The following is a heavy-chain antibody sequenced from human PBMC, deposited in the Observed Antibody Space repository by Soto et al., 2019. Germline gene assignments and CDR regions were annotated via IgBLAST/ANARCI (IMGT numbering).Heavy chain of an antibody. J-gene: IGHJ4*02. CDR1: GFTFNTHW. CDR3: ARGGAMGVDY. D-gene: IGHD1-26*01. CDR2: IYFDGITT. Sequence: XGSLRLTCTAAGFTFNTHWRHWVRQAPGKGLVWVSRIYFDGITTNYADSVKGRLTVSRDNAKNTVYLHVNTLRDEDTAVYFCARGGAMGVDYWGQGTLVTVSS. V-gene: IGHV3-74*01.